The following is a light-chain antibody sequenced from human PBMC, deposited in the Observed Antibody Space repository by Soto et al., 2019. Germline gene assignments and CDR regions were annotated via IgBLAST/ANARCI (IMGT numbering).Light chain of an antibody. CDR2: DAS. CDR1: RDIDNY. Sequence: DIQMTQSPSSLSASVGDRVTITCQASRDIDNYLIWYQQKPGKAPNLLIYDASNLETGVPLRSKGSRSGTHLTLPIRSLQPEDIGTYYCHQYDNRPFTFGQGTKVDIK. V-gene: IGKV1-33*01. CDR3: HQYDNRPFT. J-gene: IGKJ2*01.